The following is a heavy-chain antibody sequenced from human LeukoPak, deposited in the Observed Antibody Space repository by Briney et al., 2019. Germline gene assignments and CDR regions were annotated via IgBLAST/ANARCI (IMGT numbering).Heavy chain of an antibody. CDR1: GYTFTSYA. CDR3: ARNTETAIPLPYYFDY. D-gene: IGHD2-21*02. J-gene: IGHJ4*02. V-gene: IGHV1-3*04. CDR2: INTGNGNT. Sequence: GASVTVPCTASGYTFTSYAIHWVRQAPGQRLECMGWINTGNGNTKYSQKFQGRVTITRDTSASTAYMDLSSLRSEDTAVYYCARNTETAIPLPYYFDYWGQGTLVTVSS.